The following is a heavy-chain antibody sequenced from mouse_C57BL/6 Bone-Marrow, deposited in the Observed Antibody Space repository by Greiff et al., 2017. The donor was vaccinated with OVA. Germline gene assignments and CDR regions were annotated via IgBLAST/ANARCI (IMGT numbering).Heavy chain of an antibody. Sequence: SGAELVRPGASVKMSCKASGYTFTSYNMHWVKQTPRKGLEWIGAIYPGNGDTSYNQTFKGKATLPVDKSYSKAYMQLSLLTSEDSAVYFCARSGGSSFWYFDVWGSGTAVTVSA. CDR1: GYTFTSYN. J-gene: IGHJ1*01. CDR3: ARSGGSSFWYFDV. V-gene: IGHV1-12*01. CDR2: IYPGNGDT. D-gene: IGHD1-1*01.